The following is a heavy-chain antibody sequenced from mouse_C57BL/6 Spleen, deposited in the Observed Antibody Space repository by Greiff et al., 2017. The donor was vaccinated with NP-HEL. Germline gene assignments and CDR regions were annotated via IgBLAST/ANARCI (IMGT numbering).Heavy chain of an antibody. CDR1: GYTFTSYW. V-gene: IGHV1-55*01. J-gene: IGHJ3*01. CDR3: ARCTTASWFAY. Sequence: QVQLKQPGAELVKPGASVKMSCKASGYTFTSYWITWVKQRPGQGLEWIGDIYPGSGSTNYNEKFKSKATLTVDTSSSTAYMQLSSLTCEDSAVYYCARCTTASWFAYWGQGTLVTVSA. CDR2: IYPGSGST. D-gene: IGHD1-2*01.